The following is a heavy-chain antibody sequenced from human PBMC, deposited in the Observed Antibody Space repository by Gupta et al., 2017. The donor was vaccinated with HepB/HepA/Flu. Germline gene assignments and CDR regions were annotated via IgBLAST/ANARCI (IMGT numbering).Heavy chain of an antibody. CDR3: TRWRAGAQDY. CDR2: TKNKANRYTT. D-gene: IGHD1-26*01. J-gene: IGHJ4*02. Sequence: EVQLSESGGNLFQPGGSMRLSCAASDFTISDHYMDWVRQAPGKGLEWVGRTKNKANRYTTEYAASVKGRFTISRDDSKNSLYLQMNSLKTEDTAVYFCTRWRAGAQDYWGQGTLVTVSS. CDR1: DFTISDHY. V-gene: IGHV3-72*01.